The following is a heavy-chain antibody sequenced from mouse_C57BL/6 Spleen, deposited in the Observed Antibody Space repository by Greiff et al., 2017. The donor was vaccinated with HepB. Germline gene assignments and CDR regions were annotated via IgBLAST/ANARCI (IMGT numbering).Heavy chain of an antibody. D-gene: IGHD2-4*01. CDR1: GYTFTSYG. J-gene: IGHJ2*01. V-gene: IGHV1-81*01. Sequence: LEESGAELARPGASVKLSCKASGYTFTSYGISWVKQRTGQGLEWIGEIYPRSGNTYYNEKFKGKATLTADKSSSTAYMELRSLTSEDSAVYFCARHDYDGPYFDYWGQGTTLTVSS. CDR2: IYPRSGNT. CDR3: ARHDYDGPYFDY.